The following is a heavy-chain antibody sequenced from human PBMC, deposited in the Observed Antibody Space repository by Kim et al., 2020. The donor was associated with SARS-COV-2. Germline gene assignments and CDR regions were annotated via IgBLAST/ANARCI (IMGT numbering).Heavy chain of an antibody. CDR1: GGSISSYY. Sequence: SETLSLTCTVSGGSISSYYWSWIRQPPGKGLEWIGYIYFSGSTNYNPSLKSRVTISVDASKNHFSLKLSSVTAADTAIYYCARGSGFGMNWFDPWGQGTLVTVSS. V-gene: IGHV4-59*01. CDR2: IYFSGST. J-gene: IGHJ5*02. D-gene: IGHD5-12*01. CDR3: ARGSGFGMNWFDP.